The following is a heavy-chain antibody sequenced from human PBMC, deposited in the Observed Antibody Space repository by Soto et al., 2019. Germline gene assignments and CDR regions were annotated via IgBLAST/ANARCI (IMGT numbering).Heavy chain of an antibody. CDR3: AIGRGWYGYYFDY. D-gene: IGHD6-19*01. J-gene: IGHJ4*02. Sequence: EASVEVSCKASGGTFSSYAISWVRQAPGQGLEWMGGIIPIFCTANYAQKFQGRATITADESTSKAYMERRSLRSEDTAVYYCAIGRGWYGYYFDYWGQEPLVTVSS. CDR1: GGTFSSYA. CDR2: IIPIFCTA. V-gene: IGHV1-69*13.